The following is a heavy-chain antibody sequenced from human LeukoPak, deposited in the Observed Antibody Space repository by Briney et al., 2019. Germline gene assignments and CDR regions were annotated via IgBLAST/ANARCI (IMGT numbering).Heavy chain of an antibody. CDR3: ARHLEDSSQLLSGATADAFDL. V-gene: IGHV3-11*04. CDR2: INFGGSAM. D-gene: IGHD1-1*01. Sequence: GGSLRLSCVASGFTVNDYYMSWIRQAPGRGLEWVSYINFGGSAMSYGDSVKGRFTISRDKAKNSVLLQMNNLRAEDTAVYYCARHLEDSSQLLSGATADAFDLWGRGTMVTVSS. J-gene: IGHJ3*01. CDR1: GFTVNDYY.